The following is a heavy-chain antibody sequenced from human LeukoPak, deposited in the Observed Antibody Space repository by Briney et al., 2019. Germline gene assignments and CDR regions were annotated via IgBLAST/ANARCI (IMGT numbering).Heavy chain of an antibody. Sequence: PSETLSLTCTVSGGSISSSSYYWGWIRQPPGKGRECIGSIYYSGSTYYNPSLKSRVTIYVHTPKNQFSLKLSSVTAADTAVYSCARVGVTHALDYWGQGTLVTVSS. V-gene: IGHV4-39*01. J-gene: IGHJ4*02. CDR1: GGSISSSSYY. CDR3: ARVGVTHALDY. D-gene: IGHD2-21*02. CDR2: IYYSGST.